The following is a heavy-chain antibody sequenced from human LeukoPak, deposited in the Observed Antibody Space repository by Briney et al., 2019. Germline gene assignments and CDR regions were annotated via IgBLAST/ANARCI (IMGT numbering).Heavy chain of an antibody. Sequence: GGSLRLSCAASGFTVSSNYMSWVRQAPGKGLEWVSVIYSGGTTPYADSVKGRFTISRYNSKNTLYLQMNSLRAEDTAVYYCARGQSYYEAFDIWGQGTMVTVSS. CDR3: ARGQSYYEAFDI. J-gene: IGHJ3*02. CDR1: GFTVSSNY. V-gene: IGHV3-66*01. CDR2: IYSGGTT. D-gene: IGHD1-26*01.